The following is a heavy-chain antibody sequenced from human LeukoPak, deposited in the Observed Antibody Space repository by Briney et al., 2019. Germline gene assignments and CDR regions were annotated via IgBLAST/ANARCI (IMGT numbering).Heavy chain of an antibody. CDR3: ARFPLGFWSGLDY. D-gene: IGHD3-3*01. CDR2: INPNSGGT. J-gene: IGHJ4*02. Sequence: GASVKVSCKASGYTFTGYYMHWVRQAPGQGLEWMGWINPNSGGTNYAQKFQGRVTMTRDTSISTAYMELSRLRSDDTAVYYCARFPLGFWSGLDYWGQGTLVTVSS. V-gene: IGHV1-2*02. CDR1: GYTFTGYY.